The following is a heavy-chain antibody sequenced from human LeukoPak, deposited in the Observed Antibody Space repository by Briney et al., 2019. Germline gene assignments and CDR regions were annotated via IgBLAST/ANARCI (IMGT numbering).Heavy chain of an antibody. D-gene: IGHD3-10*01. CDR1: GYTFTSYG. Sequence: ASVKVSCKASGYTFTSYGISWVRQAPGQGLEWMGWISAYNGNTNYAQKLQGRVTMTTDTSTSTAYMELRSLRSDDTAVYYCARVSSYYGSGIVEYFQHWGQGTLVTVSS. V-gene: IGHV1-18*01. J-gene: IGHJ1*01. CDR3: ARVSSYYGSGIVEYFQH. CDR2: ISAYNGNT.